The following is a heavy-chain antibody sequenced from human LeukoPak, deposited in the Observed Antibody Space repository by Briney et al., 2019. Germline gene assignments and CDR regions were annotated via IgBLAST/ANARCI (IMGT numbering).Heavy chain of an antibody. J-gene: IGHJ4*02. V-gene: IGHV3-15*01. CDR1: GFTFSNAW. CDR3: TTDKLCSYYGSGSFDY. Sequence: GGSLRLSCAASGFTFSNAWMSWVRQAPGKGLEWVGRIKSETDGGTTEYAAPVKGRFTISRDDSKNTLYLQMNSLKTEDTAVYYCTTDKLCSYYGSGSFDYWGQGTLVTVSS. D-gene: IGHD3-10*01. CDR2: IKSETDGGTT.